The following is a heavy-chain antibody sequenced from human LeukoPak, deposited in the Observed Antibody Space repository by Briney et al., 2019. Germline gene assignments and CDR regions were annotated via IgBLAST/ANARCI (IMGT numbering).Heavy chain of an antibody. Sequence: SLTCAVTGNSLSSGYYWGWIRQTPGKGLEWIGSIYHSGSTYYNPSLKSRVTISVDTSKNQFSLNLRSVTAADTAVYYCAGQYDSSAYFFYWGQGTLVTVSS. CDR2: IYHSGST. J-gene: IGHJ4*02. CDR1: GNSLSSGYY. CDR3: AGQYDSSAYFFY. V-gene: IGHV4-38-2*01. D-gene: IGHD3-22*01.